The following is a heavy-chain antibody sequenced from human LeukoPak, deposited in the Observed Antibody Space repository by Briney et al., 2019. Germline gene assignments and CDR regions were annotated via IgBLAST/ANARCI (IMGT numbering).Heavy chain of an antibody. CDR3: AREYTTSSTSFDQ. Sequence: SETLSLTSGVFGGSLSGHFWSWIRQSPGKGLEWIGEIKHTGYTNYNPSLKSRVTISVDTSKNQFSLKLTSVTAADTAVYYCAREYTTSSTSFDQWGQGTLVTVSS. D-gene: IGHD6-6*01. CDR2: IKHTGYT. CDR1: GGSLSGHF. J-gene: IGHJ4*02. V-gene: IGHV4-34*01.